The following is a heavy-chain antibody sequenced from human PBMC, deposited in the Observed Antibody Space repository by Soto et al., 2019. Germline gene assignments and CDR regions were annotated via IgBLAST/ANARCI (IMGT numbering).Heavy chain of an antibody. CDR1: GGSISSYY. CDR2: IYYSGST. CDR3: ARVDGGDYYYGMDV. V-gene: IGHV4-59*01. Sequence: SETLSLTCTVSGGSISSYYWSWIRQPPGKGLEWIGYIYYSGSTNYNPSLKSRVTISVDTSKNQFSLKLSSVTAADTAVYYCARVDGGDYYYGMDVWGQGTTVNVSS. D-gene: IGHD4-17*01. J-gene: IGHJ6*02.